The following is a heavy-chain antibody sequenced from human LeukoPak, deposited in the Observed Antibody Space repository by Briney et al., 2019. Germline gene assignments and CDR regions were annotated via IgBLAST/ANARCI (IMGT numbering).Heavy chain of an antibody. Sequence: GGSLRLSCAASGFNFSNYWMSWVRQAPGKGLEWVANIKTDGSEKYYVDSVKGRFTISRDNAKNSLYLQMNSLRAEDTAVYYCATYSSLNAREFQYWGQGTLVTVSS. CDR3: ATYSSLNAREFQY. D-gene: IGHD3-22*01. J-gene: IGHJ1*01. V-gene: IGHV3-7*01. CDR1: GFNFSNYW. CDR2: IKTDGSEK.